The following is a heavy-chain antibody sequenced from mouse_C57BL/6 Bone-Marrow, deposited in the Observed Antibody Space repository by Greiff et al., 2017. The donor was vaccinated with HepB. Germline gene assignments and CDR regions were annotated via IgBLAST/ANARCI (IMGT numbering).Heavy chain of an antibody. CDR1: GYSFTDYN. J-gene: IGHJ4*01. CDR3: ARPSYSNYVDYAMDY. D-gene: IGHD2-5*01. Sequence: VQLQQSGPELVKPGASVKISCKASGYSFTDYNMNWVKQSNGKSLEWIGLINPNYGTTSYNQKFKGKATLTVDQSSSTAYMQLNSLTSEDSAVYYCARPSYSNYVDYAMDYWGQGTSVTVSS. CDR2: INPNYGTT. V-gene: IGHV1-39*01.